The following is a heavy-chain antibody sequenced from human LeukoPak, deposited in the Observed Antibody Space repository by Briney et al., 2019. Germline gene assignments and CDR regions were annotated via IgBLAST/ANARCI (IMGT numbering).Heavy chain of an antibody. CDR3: ARDGSSGKGLDS. D-gene: IGHD6-19*01. CDR1: GFTFSSYS. Sequence: PGGSLRLSCAASGFTFSSYSMNWVRQAPGKGLEWVSSISSSSSYIYYADSVKGRFTISRDNAKNSLYLQMNSLRAEDTAVYYCARDGSSGKGLDSWGQGTLVTVSS. CDR2: ISSSSSYI. V-gene: IGHV3-21*01. J-gene: IGHJ5*01.